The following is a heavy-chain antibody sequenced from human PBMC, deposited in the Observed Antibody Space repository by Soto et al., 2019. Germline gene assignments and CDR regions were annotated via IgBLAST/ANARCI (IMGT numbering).Heavy chain of an antibody. V-gene: IGHV4-61*01. CDR3: ARVSSPYFVLLAALDP. D-gene: IGHD3-9*01. CDR1: GHSVGRGSYY. Sequence: SETLSLTCPVSGHSVGRGSYYWCWLRQPPGKGREWIGYNYYSGTTKNNPPLRSRSTLSVDTSKHQFSLKWTSVTAAETAVYYCARVSSPYFVLLAALDPWGQGTLVTVSS. CDR2: NYYSGTT. J-gene: IGHJ5*02.